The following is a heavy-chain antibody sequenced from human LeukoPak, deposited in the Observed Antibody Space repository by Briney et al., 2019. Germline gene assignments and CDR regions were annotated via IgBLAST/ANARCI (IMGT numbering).Heavy chain of an antibody. J-gene: IGHJ3*02. CDR2: IQTGGTT. V-gene: IGHV4-61*02. D-gene: IGHD3-10*01. Sequence: PSETLSLTCTVSGGSIGSGGYFWSWIRQPAGKGLEWIGRIQTGGTTNYNPSLKSRVTISIDTSKNQFSLKLTSVTAADTAVYYCARDLNWEFIWDLGTVVTVSS. CDR1: GGSIGSGGYF. CDR3: ARDLNWEFI.